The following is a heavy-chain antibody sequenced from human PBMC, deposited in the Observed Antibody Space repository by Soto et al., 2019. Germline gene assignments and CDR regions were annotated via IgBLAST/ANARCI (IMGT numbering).Heavy chain of an antibody. V-gene: IGHV3-72*01. D-gene: IGHD3-10*01. CDR1: GFTFSDHY. J-gene: IGHJ5*02. Sequence: EVQLVESGGGLVQPGGSLRLSCAASGFTFSDHYMDWVRQAPGKGLEWVGRTTNKANSYTTEYAASVKGRFTISRDDSKHALYLQMNSLKTEDTAVYYCARDYGSGRGWFDPWGQGTLVIVSS. CDR3: ARDYGSGRGWFDP. CDR2: TTNKANSYTT.